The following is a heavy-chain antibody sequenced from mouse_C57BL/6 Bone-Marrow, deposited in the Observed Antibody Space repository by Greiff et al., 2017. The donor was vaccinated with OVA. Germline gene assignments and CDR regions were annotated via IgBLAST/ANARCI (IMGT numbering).Heavy chain of an antibody. CDR2: ISYDGSN. J-gene: IGHJ2*01. CDR3: ARGRGPGAS. V-gene: IGHV3-6*01. CDR1: GYSITSGYY. D-gene: IGHD4-1*01. Sequence: EVQLQQSGPGLVKPSQSLSLTCSVTGYSITSGYYWNWIRQFPGNKLEWMGYISYDGSNNYNPSLKNRISITRDTSKNQFFLKLNSVTTEDTATYYCARGRGPGASWGQGTTLTVSS.